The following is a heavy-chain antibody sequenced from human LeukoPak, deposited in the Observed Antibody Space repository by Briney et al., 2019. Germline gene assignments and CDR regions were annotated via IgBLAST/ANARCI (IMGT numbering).Heavy chain of an antibody. Sequence: GGSLRLSCAASGFTFSSYAMNWVRQAPGKGLEWVSYISSSGSTIYYADSVKGRFTISRDNAKNSLYLQMNSLRAEDTAVYYCARDRSGYYYGMDVWGQGTTVTVS. D-gene: IGHD3-10*01. CDR1: GFTFSSYA. J-gene: IGHJ6*02. CDR3: ARDRSGYYYGMDV. V-gene: IGHV3-48*03. CDR2: ISSSGSTI.